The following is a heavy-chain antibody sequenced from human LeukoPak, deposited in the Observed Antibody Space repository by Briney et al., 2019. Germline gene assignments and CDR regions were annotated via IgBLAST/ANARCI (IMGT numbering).Heavy chain of an antibody. D-gene: IGHD1-7*01. V-gene: IGHV3-23*01. CDR3: AKDRGTVFLNYFDP. J-gene: IGHJ5*02. CDR2: ITGSGGTT. Sequence: PGGSLRLSCAGSGFTFKNYAMNWVRQAPGKGLEWVAVITGSGGTTYYADSVKGRFTISRDNSKNTLYLEMNNLRAEDTAVYYCAKDRGTVFLNYFDPWGQGTPVTVS. CDR1: GFTFKNYA.